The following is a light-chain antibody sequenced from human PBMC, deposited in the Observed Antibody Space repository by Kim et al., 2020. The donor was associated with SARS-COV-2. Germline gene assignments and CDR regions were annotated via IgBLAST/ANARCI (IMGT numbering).Light chain of an antibody. CDR2: IAS. CDR1: ESVSNY. J-gene: IGKJ2*01. CDR3: QQTYRSPYT. V-gene: IGKV1-39*01. Sequence: DIEMTQSPSSLSASIGDRVTITCRARESVSNYLNWYQQKPGTAPKLLIYIASRLQGGAPSRFSGSGSGTDFTLTISSLQPEDFATYYCQQTYRSPYTFGQGTKLEI.